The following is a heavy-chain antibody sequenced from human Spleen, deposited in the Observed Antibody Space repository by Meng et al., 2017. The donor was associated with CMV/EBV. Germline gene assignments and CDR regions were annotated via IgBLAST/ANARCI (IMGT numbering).Heavy chain of an antibody. CDR3: ASSFSGDLGEAYYYYALDV. Sequence: SETLSLTCTVSGGSVSSGSYYWSWIRQPPGKGLEWIGTINHSGSANYNPSLKRRVTISPDTSNNQFSLRLTPVTAADTAVYYCASSFSGDLGEAYYYYALDVWGQGTTVTVSS. CDR1: GGSVSSGSYY. D-gene: IGHD7-27*01. J-gene: IGHJ6*02. V-gene: IGHV4-39*07. CDR2: INHSGSA.